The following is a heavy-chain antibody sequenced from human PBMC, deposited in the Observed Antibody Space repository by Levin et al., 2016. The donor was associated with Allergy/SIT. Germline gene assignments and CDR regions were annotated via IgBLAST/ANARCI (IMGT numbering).Heavy chain of an antibody. D-gene: IGHD1-26*01. J-gene: IGHJ5*02. CDR2: IGSAGDT. Sequence: GESLKISCAASGFTFSDYDMHWVRQGTGKGLEWVSQIGSAGDTYYPGSVKGRFTVSRENAKNFLYLQMNSVRAGDTAVYYCVRVRVRGGYDHWGQGILVTVSS. V-gene: IGHV3-13*01. CDR3: VRVRVRGGYDH. CDR1: GFTFSDYD.